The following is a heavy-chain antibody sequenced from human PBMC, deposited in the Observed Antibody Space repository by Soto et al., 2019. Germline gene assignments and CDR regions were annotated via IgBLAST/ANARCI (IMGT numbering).Heavy chain of an antibody. D-gene: IGHD6-25*01. CDR2: ISGSGGST. CDR1: GFTFSSYA. CDR3: AKVETGYGYSFDY. J-gene: IGHJ4*02. V-gene: IGHV3-23*01. Sequence: PGGSLRLSCAASGFTFSSYAMSWVRQAPGKGLEWVSAISGSGGSTYYADSVKGRFTISRDNSKSTLYLQMNSLRAEDTAVYYCAKVETGYGYSFDYWGQGTLVTVSS.